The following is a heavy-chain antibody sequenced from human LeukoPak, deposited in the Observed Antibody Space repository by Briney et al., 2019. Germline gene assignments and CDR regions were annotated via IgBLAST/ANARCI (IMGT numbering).Heavy chain of an antibody. D-gene: IGHD6-19*01. CDR3: ARDPLLRIAVAGTPSYMDV. J-gene: IGHJ6*03. CDR2: ISSNGGST. V-gene: IGHV3-64*01. Sequence: GGSLRLSCVASEFTFSSYAMSWVRQAPGKGLEYVSAISSNGGSTYYANSVKGRFTISRDNSKNTLYLQMGSLRAEDMAVYYCARDPLLRIAVAGTPSYMDVWGKGTTVTVSS. CDR1: EFTFSSYA.